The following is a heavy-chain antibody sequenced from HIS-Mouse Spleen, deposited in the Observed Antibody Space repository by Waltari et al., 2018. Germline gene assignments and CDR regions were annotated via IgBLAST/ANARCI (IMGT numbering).Heavy chain of an antibody. V-gene: IGHV4-31*03. D-gene: IGHD3-3*01. CDR1: CGPISSGGYS. Sequence: QVQLQESGPGLVKPPQTLSLTCTVSCGPISSGGYSWSWVRQHPGTGLEWIGCIYYSGSTYYNPSLKSRVTISVDTSKNQFSLKLSSVTAADTAVYYCARSPYYDFWSGYSDNWFDPWGQGTLVTVSS. CDR2: IYYSGST. CDR3: ARSPYYDFWSGYSDNWFDP. J-gene: IGHJ5*02.